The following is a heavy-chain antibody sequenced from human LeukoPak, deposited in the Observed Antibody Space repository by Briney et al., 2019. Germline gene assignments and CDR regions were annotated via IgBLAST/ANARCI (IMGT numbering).Heavy chain of an antibody. CDR2: IYTSGST. J-gene: IGHJ6*03. Sequence: SETLSLTCIVSGGSISSGSYYWSWIRQPAGKGLEWIGRIYTSGSTNYNPSLKSRVAISVDTSKNQFSLKLSSVTAADTAVYYCARVGYCSSTSCYLPKYYYYMDVWGKGTTVTVSS. CDR3: ARVGYCSSTSCYLPKYYYYMDV. CDR1: GGSISSGSYY. D-gene: IGHD2-2*01. V-gene: IGHV4-61*02.